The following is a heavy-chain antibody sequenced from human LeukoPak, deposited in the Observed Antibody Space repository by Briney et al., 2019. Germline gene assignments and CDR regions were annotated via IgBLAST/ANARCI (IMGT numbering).Heavy chain of an antibody. D-gene: IGHD1-26*01. CDR1: GGTFSSYA. CDR2: IIPILGIA. CDR3: SRDLGGSYFDY. Sequence: ASVKVSCKASGGTFSSYAISWVRQAPGQGLEWMGRIIPILGIANYAQKFQGRVTITADKSTSTAYMELSSLRSEDTAVYYCSRDLGGSYFDYWGQGTLVTVSS. J-gene: IGHJ4*02. V-gene: IGHV1-69*04.